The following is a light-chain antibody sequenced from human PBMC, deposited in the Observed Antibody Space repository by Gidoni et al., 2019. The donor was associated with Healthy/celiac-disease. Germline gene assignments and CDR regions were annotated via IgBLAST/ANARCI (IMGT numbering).Light chain of an antibody. CDR2: GAS. J-gene: IGKJ3*01. V-gene: IGKV3-20*01. Sequence: EIVLTQSPGTLSLSPVERATLSCRASQSVSSSYLAWYQQKPGQAPRLLIYGASSRATGIPDRFSGSGSGTDFTLTISRLEPEDFAVYYCQQYGSSRLSFGPGTKVDIK. CDR1: QSVSSSY. CDR3: QQYGSSRLS.